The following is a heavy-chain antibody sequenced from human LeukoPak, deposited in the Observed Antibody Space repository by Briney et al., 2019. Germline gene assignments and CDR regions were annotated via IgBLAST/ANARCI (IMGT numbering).Heavy chain of an antibody. CDR1: GFSLTDYP. Sequence: PGGSLRLTCATSGFSLTDYPMNWVRQAPGKGLEWISNIRTTAEGAKYAYYADSVKGRVTISRDDGKNTLYLHMNSLRDDDTAVYYCATDQRYAFDYWGQGILSPSPQ. CDR2: IRTTAEGAKYA. CDR3: ATDQRYAFDY. D-gene: IGHD3-9*01. J-gene: IGHJ4*02. V-gene: IGHV3-48*02.